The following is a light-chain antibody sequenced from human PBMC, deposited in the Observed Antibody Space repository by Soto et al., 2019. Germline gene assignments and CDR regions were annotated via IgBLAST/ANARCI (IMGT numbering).Light chain of an antibody. J-gene: IGKJ3*01. CDR2: DAS. V-gene: IGKV3-11*01. CDR1: QNVSTY. Sequence: EIVLTQSPATLSLSPGERVTLSCRASQNVSTYLAWYQQKPGQAPRLLIYDASDRATGIPARFSGSGSGTDSTLTRISPEPEESAWYYCQLRSNWLPVGPGTKQSIK. CDR3: QLRSNWLP.